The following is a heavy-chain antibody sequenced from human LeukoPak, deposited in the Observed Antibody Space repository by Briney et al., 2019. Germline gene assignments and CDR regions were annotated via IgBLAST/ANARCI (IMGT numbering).Heavy chain of an antibody. V-gene: IGHV3-33*01. CDR1: GFTFSSYG. Sequence: GRSLRLSCAASGFTFSSYGMHWVRQAPGKGLEWVAVIWYDGSNKYYADSVRGRFTISRDNSNNSLYLQMNSLRAEDTAVYYCAREGAPYYDILAVYYDAFDIWGQGTMVTVSS. CDR3: AREGAPYYDILAVYYDAFDI. CDR2: IWYDGSNK. D-gene: IGHD3-9*01. J-gene: IGHJ3*02.